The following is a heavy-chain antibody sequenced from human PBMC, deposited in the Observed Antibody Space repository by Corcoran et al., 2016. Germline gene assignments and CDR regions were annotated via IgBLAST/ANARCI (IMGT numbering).Heavy chain of an antibody. CDR1: GFTFSTYS. Sequence: EVQLVESGGGLVKPGGSLRLSCAASGFTFSTYSMNWVRQAPGKGLEWVSSISSSTYIYYADSVKGRFTISRDNAKNSLYLQMHGLRAEDTAVYYCARETRSGYWGQGTLVTVSS. CDR2: ISSSTYI. CDR3: ARETRSGY. J-gene: IGHJ4*02. V-gene: IGHV3-21*01.